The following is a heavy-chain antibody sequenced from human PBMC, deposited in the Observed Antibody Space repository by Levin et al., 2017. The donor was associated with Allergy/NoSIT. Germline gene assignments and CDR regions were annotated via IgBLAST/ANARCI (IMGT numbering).Heavy chain of an antibody. Sequence: PGESLKISCAASGFTFSNYAMTWVRQAPEKGLKWVSAISGSGDSTDYADSVKGRFTISRDNSKNTVYLQMNSLRAEDTAVYYCAKVRAAVVAAINYWGQGTLVTVSS. V-gene: IGHV3-23*01. D-gene: IGHD2-15*01. CDR3: AKVRAAVVAAINY. CDR1: GFTFSNYA. J-gene: IGHJ4*02. CDR2: ISGSGDST.